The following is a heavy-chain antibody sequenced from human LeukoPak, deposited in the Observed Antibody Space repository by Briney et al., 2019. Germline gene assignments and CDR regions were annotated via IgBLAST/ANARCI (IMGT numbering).Heavy chain of an antibody. V-gene: IGHV1-69*13. CDR2: IIPIFGTA. CDR1: GGTFSSYA. J-gene: IGHJ4*02. Sequence: GASVKVSCKASGGTFSSYAISWVRQAPGQGLEWMGGIIPIFGTANYAQKFQGRVTITADESTSTAYMELRSLRSEDTAVYYCARDRDGDDAHWGQGTLVTVSS. CDR3: ARDRDGDDAH. D-gene: IGHD3-10*01.